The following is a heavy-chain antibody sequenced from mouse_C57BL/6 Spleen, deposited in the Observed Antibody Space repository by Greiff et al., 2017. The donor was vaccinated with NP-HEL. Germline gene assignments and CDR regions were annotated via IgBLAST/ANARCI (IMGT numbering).Heavy chain of an antibody. Sequence: QVQLQQSGPGLVQPSQRLSITCTVSGFSLTSYGVHWVRQSPGKGLEWLGVIWRGGSTDYNADFMSRLSITKDNSKSQDVLKMNILQADDTAIYYGAKHPVVADYAMDYWGQGTTVTVSS. CDR2: IWRGGST. CDR3: AKHPVVADYAMDY. CDR1: GFSLTSYG. V-gene: IGHV2-5*01. D-gene: IGHD1-1*01. J-gene: IGHJ4*01.